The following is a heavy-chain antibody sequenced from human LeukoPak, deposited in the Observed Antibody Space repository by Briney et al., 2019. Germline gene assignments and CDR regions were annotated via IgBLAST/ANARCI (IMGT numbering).Heavy chain of an antibody. D-gene: IGHD1-26*01. CDR1: NGAVKNYY. Sequence: SETLSLTCSVSNGAVKNYYWTWIRQPPGQGLEWIGNFLYSGTTTYRASLDSRLIISVDNSKNTVSLRLFSVTAADTAVYYCATLVYSGSRYHFDAWGQGTLVTVSS. CDR2: FLYSGTT. J-gene: IGHJ4*02. CDR3: ATLVYSGSRYHFDA. V-gene: IGHV4-59*02.